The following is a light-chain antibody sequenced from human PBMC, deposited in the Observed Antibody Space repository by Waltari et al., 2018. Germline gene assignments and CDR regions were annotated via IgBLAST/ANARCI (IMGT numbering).Light chain of an antibody. Sequence: QSALTQPPSASGSPGQSAAIPCTGTRRDVGGYNYVSWYQRHPGKAPKLIIYEVSKRPSGVPDRFSGSKSGNTASLTVSGLQADDEADFYCSSYAGSNDPVVFGGGTKLTVL. CDR3: SSYAGSNDPVV. V-gene: IGLV2-8*01. CDR2: EVS. CDR1: RRDVGGYNY. J-gene: IGLJ2*01.